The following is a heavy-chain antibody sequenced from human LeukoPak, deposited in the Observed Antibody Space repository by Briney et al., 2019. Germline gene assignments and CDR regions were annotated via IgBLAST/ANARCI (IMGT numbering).Heavy chain of an antibody. CDR3: ARDRTPNYYDSSGYGDYYYYGMDV. J-gene: IGHJ6*02. CDR2: IYYSGST. CDR1: GGSISSYY. V-gene: IGHV4-59*01. D-gene: IGHD3-22*01. Sequence: SETLSLTCTVSGGSISSYYWSWIRQPPGKGLEWIGYIYYSGSTNYNPSLKSRVTISVDTSKNQFSLKLNSVTAADTAVYYCARDRTPNYYDSSGYGDYYYYGMDVWGQGTTVIVSS.